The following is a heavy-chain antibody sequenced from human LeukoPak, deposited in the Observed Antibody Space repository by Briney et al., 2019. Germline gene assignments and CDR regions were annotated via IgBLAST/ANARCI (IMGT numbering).Heavy chain of an antibody. D-gene: IGHD3-10*01. CDR1: GFTFSSYW. J-gene: IGHJ4*02. CDR3: ARDWASGSGTFDY. Sequence: GESLRLSCAASGFTFSSYWMSWVRQAPGKGLEWVANIKQDGSEKYYVDSVKGRFTISRDNAKNSLYLQMNSLRAEDTAVYYCARDWASGSGTFDYWGQGTLVTVSS. V-gene: IGHV3-7*03. CDR2: IKQDGSEK.